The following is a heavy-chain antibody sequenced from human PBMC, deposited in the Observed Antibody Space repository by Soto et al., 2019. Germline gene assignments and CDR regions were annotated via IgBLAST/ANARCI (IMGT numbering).Heavy chain of an antibody. D-gene: IGHD3-10*01. V-gene: IGHV3-9*01. CDR2: ISWNSGDI. J-gene: IGHJ6*02. CDR3: TKEYIWGGLNSGSGDDMDV. Sequence: EMQLVESGGDLVQPGRSLRLSCVASGFTFDDYAMHWVRQAPGTGLQWVASISWNSGDIGYADSVQGRFPISRDNAKNSLYLQMNSLKSEDTALYYCTKEYIWGGLNSGSGDDMDVWGQGTTVTVSS. CDR1: GFTFDDYA.